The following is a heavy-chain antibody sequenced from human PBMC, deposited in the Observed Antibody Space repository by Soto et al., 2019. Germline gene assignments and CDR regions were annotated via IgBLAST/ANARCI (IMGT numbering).Heavy chain of an antibody. Sequence: SVKVSCKASGFTFTSSAVQWVRQARGQRLEWIGWIGVGSGNRHYAQKFQERVTITRDMSTNTAYMELSSLRSEDTAVYYCADLGVNFDHWGQGTLVTVSS. CDR1: GFTFTSSA. D-gene: IGHD2-8*01. J-gene: IGHJ4*02. V-gene: IGHV1-58*01. CDR3: ADLGVNFDH. CDR2: IGVGSGNR.